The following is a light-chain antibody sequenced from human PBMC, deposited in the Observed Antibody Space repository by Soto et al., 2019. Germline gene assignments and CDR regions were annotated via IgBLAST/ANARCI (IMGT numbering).Light chain of an antibody. CDR3: QQFRNSWT. CDR2: AAS. J-gene: IGKJ1*01. Sequence: DIQMTQSPSSLSASVGDRVTITCRASQSISSYLNWYQRKPGKAPKLLIYAASSLQSGVPSRFSGDRSGTEFTLTINRLQAEDVATYFCQQFRNSWTFGQGTKVDIK. V-gene: IGKV1-39*01. CDR1: QSISSY.